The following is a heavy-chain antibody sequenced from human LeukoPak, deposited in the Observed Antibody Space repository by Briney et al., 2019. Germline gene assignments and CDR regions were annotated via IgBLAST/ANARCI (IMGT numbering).Heavy chain of an antibody. Sequence: GGPLRLSCSASGLTVTNAWMNWVRQAPGEGLDWVGRIASKNHGGATDYAAPVEGRFTISRDDLKIRLNLQMNSLKTEDIAVYYCTTGIRGDWGKGTLVTV. J-gene: IGHJ4*02. D-gene: IGHD3-10*01. CDR1: GLTVTNAW. CDR3: TTGIRGD. V-gene: IGHV3-15*07. CDR2: IASKNHGGAT.